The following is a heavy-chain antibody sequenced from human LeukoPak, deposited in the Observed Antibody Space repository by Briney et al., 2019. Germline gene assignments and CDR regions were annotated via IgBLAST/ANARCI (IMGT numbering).Heavy chain of an antibody. CDR2: THRSGDT. J-gene: IGHJ4*02. V-gene: IGHV4-4*02. CDR1: GVSISSDNW. Sequence: SGTLSLTCAVYGVSISSDNWWTWVRQPPGQGLEWIGETHRSGDTKYNPPLNGRVTISMDNSKNQLSLNLISVTAADTAIYFCATRHHSRTYMVPLDSWGQGTLVTVSS. D-gene: IGHD3-10*01. CDR3: ATRHHSRTYMVPLDS.